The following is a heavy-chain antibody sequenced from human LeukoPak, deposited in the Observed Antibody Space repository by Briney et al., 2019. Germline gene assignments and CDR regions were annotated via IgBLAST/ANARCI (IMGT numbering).Heavy chain of an antibody. CDR2: IYTSGST. CDR1: GGSISSGSYY. CDR3: ARSTWLLDK. J-gene: IGHJ4*02. V-gene: IGHV4-61*02. Sequence: NPSETLSLTCTVSGGSISSGSYYWSWIRQPAGKGLEWIGRIYTSGSTNYNPSLKSRVTISVDTSKNQFSLKLSSVTAADTAVYYCARSTWLLDKWGQGTLVTVSS. D-gene: IGHD3-22*01.